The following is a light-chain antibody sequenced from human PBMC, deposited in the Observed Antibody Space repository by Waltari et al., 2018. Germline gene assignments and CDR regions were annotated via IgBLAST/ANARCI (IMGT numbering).Light chain of an antibody. CDR2: WAS. Sequence: DIVMTQSPDSLAVSLGERVTINCKSSQSVLYSSNNKNYLAWFQQKAGQPPKLLISWASTRESGVPDRFSGSGSGTDFTLTINSLQAEDVAVYYCHQYHSSPFTFGGGTKVGIK. J-gene: IGKJ4*01. CDR3: HQYHSSPFT. V-gene: IGKV4-1*01. CDR1: QSVLYSSNNKNY.